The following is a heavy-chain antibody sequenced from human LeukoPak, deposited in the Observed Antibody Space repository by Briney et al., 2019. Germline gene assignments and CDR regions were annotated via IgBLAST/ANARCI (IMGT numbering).Heavy chain of an antibody. CDR3: ARAPDIVVVPAAIGWFDP. J-gene: IGHJ5*02. V-gene: IGHV4-39*07. Sequence: SETLSLTCTVSGGSISSSSYYWGWIRQPPGKGLEWIGSIYYSGSTYYNPSLKSRVTISVDTSKNQFSLKLSSVTAADTAVYYCARAPDIVVVPAAIGWFDPWGQGTLVTVSS. D-gene: IGHD2-2*01. CDR1: GGSISSSSYY. CDR2: IYYSGST.